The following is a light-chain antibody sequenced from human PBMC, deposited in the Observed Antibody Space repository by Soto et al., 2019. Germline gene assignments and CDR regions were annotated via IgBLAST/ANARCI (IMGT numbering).Light chain of an antibody. V-gene: IGKV1-5*01. Sequence: IQMTHSPSALSPSVVYRFTSTFRASQSISSCLDWYQQKPGKAPNLLIYDASSLESGAPSRFSGSGSGTEFTLTISRLQPDDFATYYCQQYNSYPITFGGGTKVDIK. CDR2: DAS. CDR1: QSISSC. CDR3: QQYNSYPIT. J-gene: IGKJ4*01.